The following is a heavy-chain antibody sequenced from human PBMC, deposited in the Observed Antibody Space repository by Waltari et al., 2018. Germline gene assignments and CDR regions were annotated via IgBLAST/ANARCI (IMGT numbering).Heavy chain of an antibody. V-gene: IGHV3-53*01. D-gene: IGHD3-10*01. CDR1: GFTVSSNY. CDR3: ARDHRGRGVIKYYYYGMDV. Sequence: EVQLVESGGGLIQPGGSLRLSCAASGFTVSSNYMSWVRQAPGQGLEWVSVIESGGSIDYAGSVKGLFTISRDNSKNPMYLKMNSCRAEDTAVYYCARDHRGRGVIKYYYYGMDVWGQGTTVTV. J-gene: IGHJ6*02. CDR2: IESGGSI.